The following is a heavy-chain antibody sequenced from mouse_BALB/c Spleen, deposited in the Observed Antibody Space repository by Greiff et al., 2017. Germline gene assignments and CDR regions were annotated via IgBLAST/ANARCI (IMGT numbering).Heavy chain of an antibody. V-gene: IGHV1S137*01. CDR2: ISTYYGDA. CDR3: ARSDDGYCLAY. D-gene: IGHD2-3*01. CDR1: GYTFTDYA. Sequence: QVQLQQSGAELVRPGVSVKISCKGSGYTFTDYAMHWVKPSHAKSLEWIGVISTYYGDASYNQKFKGKATMTVDKSSSTAYMELARLTSEDSAIYYCARSDDGYCLAYWGQGTLVTVSA. J-gene: IGHJ3*01.